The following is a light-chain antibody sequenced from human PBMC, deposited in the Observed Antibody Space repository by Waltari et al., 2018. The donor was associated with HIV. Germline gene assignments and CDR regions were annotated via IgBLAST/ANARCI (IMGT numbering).Light chain of an antibody. J-gene: IGKJ4*01. CDR2: DAS. V-gene: IGKV1-33*01. CDR1: QDISNY. Sequence: DIQMTQSPSSLYASVGDRVTITCQASQDISNYLNWYQQKPGKAPKLLIYDASNLETGFPSRFSGSGSGTDFTFTISSLQPEDIATYYCQQYDNLLTFGGGTKVEIK. CDR3: QQYDNLLT.